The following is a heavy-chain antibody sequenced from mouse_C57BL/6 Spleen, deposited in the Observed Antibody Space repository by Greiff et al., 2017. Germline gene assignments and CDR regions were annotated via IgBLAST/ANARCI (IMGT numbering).Heavy chain of an antibody. CDR1: GFTFSSYA. V-gene: IGHV5-4*01. J-gene: IGHJ1*03. CDR2: ISDGGSYT. D-gene: IGHD1-1*01. Sequence: EVKLVESGGGLVKPGGSLKLSCAASGFTFSSYAMSWVRQTPEKRLEWVATISDGGSYTYYPDNVKGRFTISRDNAKNNLYLQMSHLKSDDTAMYYCARDRYYGSSSYWYFDVWGTGTTVTVSS. CDR3: ARDRYYGSSSYWYFDV.